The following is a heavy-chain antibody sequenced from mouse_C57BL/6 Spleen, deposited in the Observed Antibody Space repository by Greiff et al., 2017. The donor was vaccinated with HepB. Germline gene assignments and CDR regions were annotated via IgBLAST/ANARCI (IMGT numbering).Heavy chain of an antibody. CDR2: IHPNSGST. Sequence: QVQLQQPGAELVKPGASVKLSCKASGYTFTSYWMHWVKQRPGQGLEWIGMIHPNSGSTNYNEKFKSKATLTVDKSSSTAYMQLSSLTSEDSAVYYCARGCSITTVVSYYFDYWGQGTTLTVSS. CDR1: GYTFTSYW. D-gene: IGHD1-1*01. CDR3: ARGCSITTVVSYYFDY. J-gene: IGHJ2*01. V-gene: IGHV1-64*01.